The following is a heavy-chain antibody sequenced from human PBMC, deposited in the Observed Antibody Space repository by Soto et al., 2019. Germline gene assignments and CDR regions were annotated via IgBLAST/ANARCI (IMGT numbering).Heavy chain of an antibody. CDR3: ARGGSGSSSWYFYYSGMDV. Sequence: PLSLSYCFELGSCRDYDWRWILKHPLKLLEWIGEINHSGSTNYNPPLKSRVTISVDTSKNQFSLKLSSVTAADTAVYYCARGGSGSSSWYFYYSGMDVWGQGTTVTVSS. D-gene: IGHD6-13*01. CDR2: INHSGST. J-gene: IGHJ6*02. CDR1: LGSCRDYD. V-gene: IGHV4-34*01.